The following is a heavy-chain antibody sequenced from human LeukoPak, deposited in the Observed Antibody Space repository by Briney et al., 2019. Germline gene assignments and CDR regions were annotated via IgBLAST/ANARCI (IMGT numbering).Heavy chain of an antibody. CDR3: ARGGDLTYYYDSSGSYFDY. Sequence: PGGSLRLSCAASGFTFSSYGIHWVRQAPGKELEWVAIISYEGGNKYYADSVKGRFTISRDNAKNSLYLQMNSLRAEDTAVYCCARGGDLTYYYDSSGSYFDYWGQGTLVTVSS. J-gene: IGHJ4*02. V-gene: IGHV3-30*03. D-gene: IGHD3-22*01. CDR2: ISYEGGNK. CDR1: GFTFSSYG.